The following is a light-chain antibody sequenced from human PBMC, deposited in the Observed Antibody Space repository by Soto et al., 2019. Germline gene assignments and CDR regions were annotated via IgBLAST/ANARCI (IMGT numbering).Light chain of an antibody. CDR3: QQSHSVPLT. V-gene: IGKV1-39*01. CDR1: QSISTY. Sequence: DIQMTQSPSSLYASVRDRVTITCRASQSISTYIDWFQQKPGKAPKLLISAASTLASGVPSRFSVSGSGTDFTLTISSLQPEDFATYFCQQSHSVPLTFGGGTKVEI. J-gene: IGKJ4*01. CDR2: AAS.